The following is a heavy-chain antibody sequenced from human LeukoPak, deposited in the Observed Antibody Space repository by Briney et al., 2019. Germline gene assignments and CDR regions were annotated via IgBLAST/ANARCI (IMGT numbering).Heavy chain of an antibody. Sequence: QSGGSLRLSCAASGFTFSSYAMHWDRQAPGKGLERVAVISYDGSNKYYADSVKGRFTISRDNSKNTLYLQMNSLRAEDTAVYYCARAMGYFDYWGQGTLVTVSS. CDR2: ISYDGSNK. V-gene: IGHV3-30-3*01. CDR3: ARAMGYFDY. CDR1: GFTFSSYA. J-gene: IGHJ4*02. D-gene: IGHD3-10*01.